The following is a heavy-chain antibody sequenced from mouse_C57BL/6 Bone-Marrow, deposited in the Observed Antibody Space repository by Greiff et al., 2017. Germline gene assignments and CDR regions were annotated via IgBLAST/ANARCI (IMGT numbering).Heavy chain of an antibody. CDR3: ARQEALPMITKAMDY. Sequence: EVMLVESGGDLVKPGGSLKLSCAASGFTFSSYGMSWVRQTPDKRLEWVATISSGGSYTYYPDSVKGRFTISRDNAKNTLYLQMSSLKSEDTAMYYCARQEALPMITKAMDYWGQGTSVTVSS. CDR1: GFTFSSYG. D-gene: IGHD2-4*01. V-gene: IGHV5-6*01. CDR2: ISSGGSYT. J-gene: IGHJ4*01.